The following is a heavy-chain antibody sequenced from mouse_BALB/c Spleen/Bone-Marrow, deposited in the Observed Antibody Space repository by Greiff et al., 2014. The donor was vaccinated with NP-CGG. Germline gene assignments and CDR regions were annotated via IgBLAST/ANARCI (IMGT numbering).Heavy chain of an antibody. CDR2: IWADGST. J-gene: IGHJ4*01. V-gene: IGHV2-9*02. Sequence: QVQLKESGPGLVAPSQSLSITCTVSGFSLTSYGVHWVRQPPGKGLKWLGVIWADGSTNYNSALMSRLSISKDNSKSQVFLKMNSLQTDDTAMYYCSRITTATGAMDYWGQGTPVTVSS. D-gene: IGHD1-2*01. CDR3: SRITTATGAMDY. CDR1: GFSLTSYG.